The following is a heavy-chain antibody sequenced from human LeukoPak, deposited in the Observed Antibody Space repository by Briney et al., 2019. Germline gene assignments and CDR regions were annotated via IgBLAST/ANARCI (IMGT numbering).Heavy chain of an antibody. Sequence: GGSLRLSCAASGFTFSNHYMSWIRQAPGKGLEWVSLISGSGGSTYYADSVKGRFTISRDNSRNTLYLQMNSLRAEDTAVYYCAKRGAEVGATVAPGDYWGQGTLVTVSS. CDR1: GFTFSNHY. D-gene: IGHD1-26*01. CDR3: AKRGAEVGATVAPGDY. CDR2: ISGSGGST. J-gene: IGHJ4*02. V-gene: IGHV3-23*01.